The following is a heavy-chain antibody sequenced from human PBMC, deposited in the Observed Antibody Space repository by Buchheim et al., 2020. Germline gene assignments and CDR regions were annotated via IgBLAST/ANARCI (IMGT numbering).Heavy chain of an antibody. CDR1: GYSFTTNW. CDR2: IYPGDSDT. D-gene: IGHD3-3*01. Sequence: EVQLVQSAAEVKKPGESLKISCKGSGYSFTTNWIGWVRQMPGEGLDLMGFIYPGDSDTKYSPSFQGLVTISADKSISTAYLQWTNLKASDPAIYYCAGGWSGYFDLWGRGTL. J-gene: IGHJ2*01. CDR3: AGGWSGYFDL. V-gene: IGHV5-51*01.